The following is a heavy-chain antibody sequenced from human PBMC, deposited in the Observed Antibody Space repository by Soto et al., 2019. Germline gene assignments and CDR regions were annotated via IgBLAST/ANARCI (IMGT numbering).Heavy chain of an antibody. CDR1: GFTFSDYY. V-gene: IGHV3-11*01. J-gene: IGHJ4*02. CDR3: ARGGTAYSYGSGSSYRPLSY. CDR2: ISSSGSTI. D-gene: IGHD3-10*01. Sequence: QVQLVESGGGLVKPGGSLRLSCAASGFTFSDYYMSWIRQAPGKGLEWVSYISSSGSTIYYADSVKGRFTISRDNAKNSMYLKMNRLRAEDTAVYYCARGGTAYSYGSGSSYRPLSYWGQGTLVTVSS.